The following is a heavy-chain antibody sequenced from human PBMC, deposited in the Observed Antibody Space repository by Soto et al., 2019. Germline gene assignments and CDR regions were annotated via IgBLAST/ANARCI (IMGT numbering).Heavy chain of an antibody. V-gene: IGHV3-64*01. CDR1: GFTFSSYA. D-gene: IGHD2-15*01. Sequence: GGSLRLSCAASGFTFSSYAMHWVRQAPGKGLEYVSAISSNGGSTYYANSVKGRFTISRDNSKNTLYLQMGSLRAEDMAVYYCARALGCSGGSCFDAFDIWGQGTMVTVSS. CDR3: ARALGCSGGSCFDAFDI. CDR2: ISSNGGST. J-gene: IGHJ3*02.